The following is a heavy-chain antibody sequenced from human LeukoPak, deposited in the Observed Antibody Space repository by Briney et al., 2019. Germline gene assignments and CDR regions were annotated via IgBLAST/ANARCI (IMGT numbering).Heavy chain of an antibody. Sequence: GGSLRLSCAASGITFTGHWMSWVRQAPGKGLEWVANIDGDGSEKNYLNSVKGRFTISRDNAKNSWYLQMNSLMADDTATYYCAPEPSYDVKSWGQGILVSVSS. V-gene: IGHV3-7*01. D-gene: IGHD3-16*01. CDR1: GITFTGHW. J-gene: IGHJ4*02. CDR2: IDGDGSEK. CDR3: APEPSYDVKS.